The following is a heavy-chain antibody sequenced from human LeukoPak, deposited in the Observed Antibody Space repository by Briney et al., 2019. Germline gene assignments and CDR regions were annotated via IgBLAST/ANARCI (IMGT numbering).Heavy chain of an antibody. CDR1: VFIFSIYA. CDR2: ISGSGATI. CDR3: AKENRWQ. D-gene: IGHD5-24*01. V-gene: IGHV3-23*01. J-gene: IGHJ4*02. Sequence: GGSLRLSCAASVFIFSIYAMNWVRQAPGKGLECVSRISGSGATINYSDSVKGRFTISRDNSKNTLYLQMNSLRAEDTAVYYCAKENRWQWGQGTLVTVSS.